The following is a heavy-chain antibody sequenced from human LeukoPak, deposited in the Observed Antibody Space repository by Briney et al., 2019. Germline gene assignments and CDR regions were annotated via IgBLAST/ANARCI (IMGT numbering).Heavy chain of an antibody. Sequence: SETLSLTCTVSSGSIRSYYRGWVRQPPGKGLEWIGRIYTTGTTRYNPSLKSRVTMSVDTSTNQFSLNLRSMTAADTAVYYCGRQGYTASYYFFDYWSQGTLVAVS. J-gene: IGHJ4*02. CDR1: SGSIRSYY. CDR3: GRQGYTASYYFFDY. V-gene: IGHV4-4*07. CDR2: IYTTGTT. D-gene: IGHD1-26*01.